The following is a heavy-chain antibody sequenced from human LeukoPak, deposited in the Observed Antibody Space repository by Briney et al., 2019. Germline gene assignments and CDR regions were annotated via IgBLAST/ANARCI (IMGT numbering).Heavy chain of an antibody. J-gene: IGHJ6*03. V-gene: IGHV1-69*05. CDR1: GGTFSSYA. Sequence: SVKVSCKASGGTFSSYAISWVRQAPGQGLEWMGGIIPIFGTANYAQKFQGRVTITTDESTSTAYMELSSLRSEDTAVYYCARVGYGSGCMDVWGKGTTVTVSS. D-gene: IGHD3-10*01. CDR3: ARVGYGSGCMDV. CDR2: IIPIFGTA.